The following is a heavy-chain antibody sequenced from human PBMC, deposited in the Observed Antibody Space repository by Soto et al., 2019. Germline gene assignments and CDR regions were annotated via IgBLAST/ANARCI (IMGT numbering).Heavy chain of an antibody. D-gene: IGHD1-1*01. CDR3: AKLYWNPRYFDY. CDR1: GFTFTNVA. Sequence: GGSLRLSCAASGFTFTNVAMTWVRQAPGKGLEWVSTITDSGGSTDYADSVKGRFTISRDNSKSTLYLQMNNLRADDTAVYYCAKLYWNPRYFDYWGQGARVTVAS. V-gene: IGHV3-23*01. CDR2: ITDSGGST. J-gene: IGHJ4*02.